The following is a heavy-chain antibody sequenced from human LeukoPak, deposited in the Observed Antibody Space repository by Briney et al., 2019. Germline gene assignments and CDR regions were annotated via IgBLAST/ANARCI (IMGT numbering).Heavy chain of an antibody. CDR3: ARNPLSVTGEDWFDP. V-gene: IGHV6-1*01. CDR2: AYYRSKWSN. CDR1: GDSVSSNSAA. J-gene: IGHJ5*02. Sequence: SQTLSLTCAISGDSVSSNSAAWNWIRQSPSRGLEWQGRAYYRSKWSNDYAVSVKNRITITASSSKNQFYLQLNSVTPDDTAVYYCARNPLSVTGEDWFDPWGQGTLVTVSS. D-gene: IGHD3-10*01.